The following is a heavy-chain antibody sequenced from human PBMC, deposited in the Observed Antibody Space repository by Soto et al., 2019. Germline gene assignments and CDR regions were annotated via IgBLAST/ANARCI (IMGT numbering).Heavy chain of an antibody. Sequence: SETLSLTCTVSGGSMSRYYWTWIRQPPGKGLEWIGNIHYTGSTNYNPSLKSRVTILLGTSTSQFSLKVSSVTAADTAVYYCARDLTISSTDGPLDPWGHATLVTVSS. V-gene: IGHV4-59*01. D-gene: IGHD1-1*01. CDR2: IHYTGST. J-gene: IGHJ5*02. CDR3: ARDLTISSTDGPLDP. CDR1: GGSMSRYY.